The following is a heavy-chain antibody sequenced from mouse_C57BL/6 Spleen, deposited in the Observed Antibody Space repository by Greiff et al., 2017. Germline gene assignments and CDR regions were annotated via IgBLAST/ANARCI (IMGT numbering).Heavy chain of an antibody. Sequence: EVKVVESGGGLVKPGGSLKLSCAASGFTFSSYAMSWVRQTPEKRLEWVATISDGGSYTYYPDNVKGRFTISRDNAKNNLYLQRSHLKSEDTAMYYCARDLLNYDGSSAWFAYWGQGTLVTVSA. J-gene: IGHJ3*01. CDR2: ISDGGSYT. CDR1: GFTFSSYA. CDR3: ARDLLNYDGSSAWFAY. V-gene: IGHV5-4*01. D-gene: IGHD1-1*01.